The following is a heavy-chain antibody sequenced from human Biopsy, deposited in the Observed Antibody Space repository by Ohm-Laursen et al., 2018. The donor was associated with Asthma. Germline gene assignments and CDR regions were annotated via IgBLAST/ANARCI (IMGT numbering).Heavy chain of an antibody. CDR2: ISVYNGNT. CDR1: GYTFNSAG. V-gene: IGHV1-18*01. Sequence: SVKVSCKASGYTFNSAGITWVRQPPGQGLEWMGWISVYNGNTKVAQKLQDRVTMITDTSTSTAYMELRSLRSDDTAVYFCARAVDYSHYYGIDVWGQGTTVTVS. J-gene: IGHJ6*02. D-gene: IGHD3-10*01. CDR3: ARAVDYSHYYGIDV.